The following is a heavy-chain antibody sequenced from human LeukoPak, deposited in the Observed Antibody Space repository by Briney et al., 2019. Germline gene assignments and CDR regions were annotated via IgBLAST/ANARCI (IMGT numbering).Heavy chain of an antibody. CDR3: ATGYYYDSSGYPYQSRYYYYYMDV. D-gene: IGHD3-22*01. J-gene: IGHJ6*03. V-gene: IGHV1-24*01. CDR2: FDPEDGET. CDR1: GYTFTGYY. Sequence: VASVKVSCKASGYTFTGYYMHWVRQAPGKGLEWMGGFDPEDGETIYAQKFQGRVTMTEDTSTDTAYMELSSLRSEDTAVYYCATGYYYDSSGYPYQSRYYYYYMDVWGKGTTVTVSS.